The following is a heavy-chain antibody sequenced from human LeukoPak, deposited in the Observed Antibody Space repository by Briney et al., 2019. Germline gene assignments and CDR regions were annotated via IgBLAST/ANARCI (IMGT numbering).Heavy chain of an antibody. V-gene: IGHV3-53*01. Sequence: GGSLRLSCAASGVSVRINYMSWVRQAPGKGLEWVSVIYSGGTIRYADSVKGRFTISRDNSRDTLHLQMNSLRVDDTAVYYCVRSVHHLVYSDSSGYDGDAFDVWGQGTVVTVSS. CDR3: VRSVHHLVYSDSSGYDGDAFDV. D-gene: IGHD3-22*01. CDR2: IYSGGTI. CDR1: GVSVRINY. J-gene: IGHJ3*01.